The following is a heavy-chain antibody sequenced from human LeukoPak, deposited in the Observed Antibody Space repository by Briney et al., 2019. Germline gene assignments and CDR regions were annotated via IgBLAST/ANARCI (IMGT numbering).Heavy chain of an antibody. J-gene: IGHJ6*02. Sequence: GGSLRLSCAASGFTFSSYSMNWVRLAPGKGLEWVSYISSSSSTIYYADSVKGRFTISRGNAKNSLYLQMNSLRAEDTAVYYCARDSHGSGSYYSYYYYYGMDVWGQGTTVTVSS. CDR1: GFTFSSYS. CDR3: ARDSHGSGSYYSYYYYYGMDV. D-gene: IGHD3-10*01. CDR2: ISSSSSTI. V-gene: IGHV3-48*01.